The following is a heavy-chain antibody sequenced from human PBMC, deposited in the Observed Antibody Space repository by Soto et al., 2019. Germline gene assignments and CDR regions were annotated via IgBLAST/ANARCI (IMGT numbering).Heavy chain of an antibody. V-gene: IGHV3-33*01. D-gene: IGHD2-8*01. CDR3: ARDFVLMVYAPYYFDY. Sequence: QVQLVESGGGVVQPGRSLRLSCAASGFTFSSYGMHWVRQAPGKGLEWVALIYYDGSNKYYADSVRGRFTVSRDNSKNTLYLQMDSLTAEDTAVYYCARDFVLMVYAPYYFDYWGQGTLVTVSS. CDR1: GFTFSSYG. CDR2: IYYDGSNK. J-gene: IGHJ4*02.